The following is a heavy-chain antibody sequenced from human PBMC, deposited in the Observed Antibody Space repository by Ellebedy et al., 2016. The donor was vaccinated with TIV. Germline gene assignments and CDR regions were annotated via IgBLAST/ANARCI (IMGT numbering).Heavy chain of an antibody. CDR2: INHDGST. V-gene: IGHV4-4*02. CDR3: ARHYLLSSTFDL. CDR1: GGSISSRNW. J-gene: IGHJ3*01. D-gene: IGHD3-10*01. Sequence: MPSETLSLTCAVSGGSISSRNWWSWVRQPPGKGLEWIGEINHDGSTNYNPSLRSRVTISLDRSKNQFSLEVTSVTAADTALYYCARHYLLSSTFDLWGQGTMVTVSS.